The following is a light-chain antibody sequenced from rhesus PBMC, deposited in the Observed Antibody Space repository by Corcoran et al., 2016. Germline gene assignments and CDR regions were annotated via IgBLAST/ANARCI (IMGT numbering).Light chain of an antibody. Sequence: EIVMTQSPATLSLSPGERATLSCRASQSVSSSLAWYQPEPGQAPNLLIYGASSRATGIPDRFRGSGSGTEVTLTISSLEPEDVGVDYCQQDYSWPLTFGGGTKVELK. CDR1: QSVSSS. V-gene: IGKV3-42*01. J-gene: IGKJ4*01. CDR2: GAS. CDR3: QQDYSWPLT.